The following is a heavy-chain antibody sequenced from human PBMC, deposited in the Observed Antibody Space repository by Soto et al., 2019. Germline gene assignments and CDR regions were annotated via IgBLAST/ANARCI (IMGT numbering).Heavy chain of an antibody. V-gene: IGHV1-69*01. CDR1: GGTFSSYA. J-gene: IGHJ3*02. D-gene: IGHD3-10*01. CDR2: IIPIFGTA. CDR3: ARVPDGSGSTWEDDAFDI. Sequence: QVQLVQSGAEVKKPGSSVKVSCKASGGTFSSYAISWVRQAPAQGLEWMGGIIPIFGTANYAQKFQGRVTITADESTSTAYMELSSLRSEDTAVYYCARVPDGSGSTWEDDAFDIWGQGTMVTVSS.